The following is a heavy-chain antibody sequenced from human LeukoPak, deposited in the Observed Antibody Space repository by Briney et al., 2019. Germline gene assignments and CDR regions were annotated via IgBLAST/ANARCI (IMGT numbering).Heavy chain of an antibody. CDR3: AREVRSSGYSLDY. Sequence: PSGTLSLTCTVSGGSISSYYWSWIRQPAGKGLEWIGRIYSSGSTNYNPPLKSRVTMSVDTSKNQFSLKLRSVTAADTAVYYCAREVRSSGYSLDYWGQGTLVTVSS. J-gene: IGHJ4*02. D-gene: IGHD3-22*01. V-gene: IGHV4-4*07. CDR1: GGSISSYY. CDR2: IYSSGST.